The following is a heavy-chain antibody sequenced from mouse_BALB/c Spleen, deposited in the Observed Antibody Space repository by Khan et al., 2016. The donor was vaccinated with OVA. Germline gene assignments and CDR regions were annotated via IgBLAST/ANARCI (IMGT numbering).Heavy chain of an antibody. J-gene: IGHJ3*01. CDR2: VNSDGDYT. D-gene: IGHD2-1*01. CDR1: GFTFSTYA. Sequence: EVQLVESGGGLVKPGGSLKLSCAASGFTFSTYAMSWVRQTPERRLEWVATVNSDGDYTFYPDNVTGRFTISRDNAKNTLYLQMSSLRSKDTAMYDCARSAYGNFAYWGQGTLVTVSA. V-gene: IGHV5-9-3*01. CDR3: ARSAYGNFAY.